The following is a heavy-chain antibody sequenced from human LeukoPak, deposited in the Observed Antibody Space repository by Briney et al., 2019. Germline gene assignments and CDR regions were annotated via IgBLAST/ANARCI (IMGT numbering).Heavy chain of an antibody. CDR2: INSDGSST. J-gene: IGHJ5*02. CDR1: GFTFSSYW. V-gene: IGHV3-74*01. Sequence: PGGSLRLSCAASGFTFSSYWMHWVRQAPGKGLVWVSRINSDGSSTGYADSVKGRFTISRDNAKNTLYLQMNSLRAEDTAVYYCARGAKNHYGDYQGWFDPWGQGTLVTVSS. CDR3: ARGAKNHYGDYQGWFDP. D-gene: IGHD4-17*01.